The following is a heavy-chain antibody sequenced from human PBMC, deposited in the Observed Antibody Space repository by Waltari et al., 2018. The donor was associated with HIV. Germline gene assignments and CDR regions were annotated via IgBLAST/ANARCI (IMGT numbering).Heavy chain of an antibody. J-gene: IGHJ6*02. CDR2: ITSEAYGGTA. CDR3: SRPSGPLHSYGMDV. D-gene: IGHD1-26*01. V-gene: IGHV3-49*03. Sequence: GDYGLSWFRQAPGKGLEWVGFITSEAYGGTAEYAASVTGRFTISREDSKSTAYMQMNRLESEDTGVYFCSRPSGPLHSYGMDVWGQGTTVIVSS. CDR1: GDYG.